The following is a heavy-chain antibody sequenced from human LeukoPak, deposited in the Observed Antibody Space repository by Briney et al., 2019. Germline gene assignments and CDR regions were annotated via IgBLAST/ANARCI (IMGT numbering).Heavy chain of an antibody. CDR1: GYTLTVLS. J-gene: IGHJ3*02. D-gene: IGHD3-10*01. V-gene: IGHV1-24*01. Sequence: ASVKVSCKVSGYTLTVLSIHWERQAPGKGLEWMGGFYPKDGKTIYAQTFPGKVTMTEDTSTDTAYMELSSLRSEDTAVCFCATVSRGVGNVFDICGQGTMGTVSP. CDR2: FYPKDGKT. CDR3: ATVSRGVGNVFDI.